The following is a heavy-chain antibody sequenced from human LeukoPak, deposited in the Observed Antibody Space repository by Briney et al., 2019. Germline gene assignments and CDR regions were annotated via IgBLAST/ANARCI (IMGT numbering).Heavy chain of an antibody. D-gene: IGHD3-9*01. CDR2: ISYDENNK. CDR1: GFTFSKYA. Sequence: GGSLRLSCAASGFTFSKYAMHWVRQAPGKGLEWVTIISYDENNKYYADSVKGRFTISRDNAKNSLYLQMNSRRAEDTAVYYCARYPDKNYYYYYMDVWGKGTTVTVSS. CDR3: ARYPDKNYYYYYMDV. V-gene: IGHV3-30*04. J-gene: IGHJ6*03.